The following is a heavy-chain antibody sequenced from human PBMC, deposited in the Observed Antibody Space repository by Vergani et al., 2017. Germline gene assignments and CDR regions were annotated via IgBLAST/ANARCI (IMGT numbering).Heavy chain of an antibody. V-gene: IGHV3-33*01. Sequence: QVQLVESGGGVVQPGRSLRLSCAASGFTFSSYGMHWVRQAPGKGLEWVAVIWYDGSNKYYADSVKGRFTISRDNSKNTLYLQMNSLRAEDTAVYYCARGRVLLWFGDNWGQGTLVTVSS. J-gene: IGHJ4*02. CDR3: ARGRVLLWFGDN. D-gene: IGHD3-10*01. CDR1: GFTFSSYG. CDR2: IWYDGSNK.